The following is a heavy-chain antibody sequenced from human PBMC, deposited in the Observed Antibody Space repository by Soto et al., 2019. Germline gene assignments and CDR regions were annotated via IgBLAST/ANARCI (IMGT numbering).Heavy chain of an antibody. Sequence: SVKVSCKASGGTFSSYAISWVRQAPGQGPEWMGGIIPIFGTANYAQKFRGRVTITADESTSTAYMELSSLRSEDTAVYYCARGSSWYYYYYGMDVWGQGTTVTVSS. J-gene: IGHJ6*02. V-gene: IGHV1-69*13. D-gene: IGHD6-13*01. CDR1: GGTFSSYA. CDR3: ARGSSWYYYYYGMDV. CDR2: IIPIFGTA.